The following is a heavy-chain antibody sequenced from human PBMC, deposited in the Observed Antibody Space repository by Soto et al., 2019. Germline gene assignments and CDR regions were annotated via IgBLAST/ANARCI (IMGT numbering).Heavy chain of an antibody. J-gene: IGHJ4*02. CDR3: ARDGEKYSRYDFLSVD. V-gene: IGHV3-33*01. CDR2: IWYDGNTE. CDR1: GFSFNNYC. D-gene: IGHD5-12*01. Sequence: QVQLVESGGGVVQPGGSLRLSCAASGFSFNNYCMHWVRQAPGKGLEWVAVIWYDGNTEDYAESVMGRFTISRDNYKSMLYLKMNSLSAEDTAVYYCARDGEKYSRYDFLSVDWGQGTLVTVSS.